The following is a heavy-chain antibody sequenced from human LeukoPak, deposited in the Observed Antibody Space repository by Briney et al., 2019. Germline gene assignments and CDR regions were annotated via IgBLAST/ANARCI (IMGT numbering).Heavy chain of an antibody. J-gene: IGHJ1*01. Sequence: PSETLSLTCTVSGGSISDYYWSWIRQPPGKGLEWIGYIYYSGSTNYNPSLKSRVAISVDTSKNQFSLKLNSVTAADTAVYYCARGYCSSTICFQYFHHWGQGTLVTVSS. V-gene: IGHV4-59*01. CDR3: ARGYCSSTICFQYFHH. D-gene: IGHD2-2*01. CDR1: GGSISDYY. CDR2: IYYSGST.